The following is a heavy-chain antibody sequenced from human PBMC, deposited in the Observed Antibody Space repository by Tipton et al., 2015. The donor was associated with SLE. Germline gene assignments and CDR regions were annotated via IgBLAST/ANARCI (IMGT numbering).Heavy chain of an antibody. CDR3: ARDGGELLWFRESRYYFDN. Sequence: SLRLSCAASGFTFSSYSMNWVRQAPGKGLEWVSSISSSSSYIYYADSVKGRFTISRDNAKNSLYLQMNSLRAEDTDVYYCARDGGELLWFRESRYYFDNWGQGTLVTVSS. D-gene: IGHD3-10*01. V-gene: IGHV3-21*01. J-gene: IGHJ4*02. CDR2: ISSSSSYI. CDR1: GFTFSSYS.